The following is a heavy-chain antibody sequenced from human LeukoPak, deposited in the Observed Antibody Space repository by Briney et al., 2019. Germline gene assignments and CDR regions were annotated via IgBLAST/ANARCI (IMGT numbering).Heavy chain of an antibody. CDR1: GFTFSSYW. D-gene: IGHD3-16*01. J-gene: IGHJ4*02. Sequence: GGSLRLSCAASGFTFSSYWMHWVRQAPGKGLEWVSSISSSSSYIYYADSVKGRFTISRDNAKNSLYLQMNSLRAEDTAVYYCARGQRDDYVWGSYLDYWGQGTLVTVSS. CDR2: ISSSSSYI. V-gene: IGHV3-21*06. CDR3: ARGQRDDYVWGSYLDY.